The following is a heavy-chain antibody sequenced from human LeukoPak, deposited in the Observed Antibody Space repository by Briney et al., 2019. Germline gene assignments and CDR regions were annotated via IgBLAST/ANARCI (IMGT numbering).Heavy chain of an antibody. D-gene: IGHD1-26*01. CDR3: ARALGSYGHDWFDP. CDR1: GGSIGSSSYY. CDR2: IYYSGST. Sequence: SETLSLTCTVSGGSIGSSSYYWGWIRQPPGKGLEWIGSIYYSGSTYYNPSLKSRVTISVDTSKNQFSLKLSSVTAADTAVYYCARALGSYGHDWFDPWGQGTLVTVSS. J-gene: IGHJ5*02. V-gene: IGHV4-39*01.